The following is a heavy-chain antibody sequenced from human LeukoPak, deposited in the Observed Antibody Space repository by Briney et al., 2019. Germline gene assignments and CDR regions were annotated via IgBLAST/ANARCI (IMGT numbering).Heavy chain of an antibody. Sequence: GGSLRLSCAASGFTFSSYAMHWVRQAPGKGLEWVAVISYDGSNKYYADSVKGRFTISRDNSKNTLYLQMNSLRAEDTAVYYCARDSLSSYSSSFDYWGQGTLVTVSS. CDR3: ARDSLSSYSSSFDY. CDR2: ISYDGSNK. D-gene: IGHD6-6*01. J-gene: IGHJ4*02. CDR1: GFTFSSYA. V-gene: IGHV3-30-3*01.